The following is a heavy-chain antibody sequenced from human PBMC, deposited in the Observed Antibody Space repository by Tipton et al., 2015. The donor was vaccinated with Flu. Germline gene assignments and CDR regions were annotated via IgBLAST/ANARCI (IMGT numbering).Heavy chain of an antibody. CDR2: NFRSGSG. CDR3: VRRDYSNYVSEPKNWFDS. Sequence: TLSLTCSVSGGAIRSDYLWGWSRQPPGRGLEWIGNNFRSGSGYLNPSLKSRVAMSVDTSRNQFSLKLSSLTAADTAVYFCVRRDYSNYVSEPKNWFDSWGQGTLVSVSS. D-gene: IGHD4-11*01. J-gene: IGHJ5*01. V-gene: IGHV4-38-2*01. CDR1: GGAIRSDYL.